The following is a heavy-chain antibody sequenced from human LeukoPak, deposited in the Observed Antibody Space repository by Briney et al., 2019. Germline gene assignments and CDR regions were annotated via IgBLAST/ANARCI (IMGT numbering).Heavy chain of an antibody. J-gene: IGHJ4*02. CDR3: ARDPYSSSWYPSGY. CDR1: GFTFDDYG. CDR2: INWNGGST. D-gene: IGHD6-13*01. V-gene: IGHV3-20*04. Sequence: GGSLRLSCAASGFTFDDYGMSWVRQAPGKGLEWVSGINWNGGSTGYADSVKGRFTISRDNAKNSLYLQMNSLRAEDTALYYCARDPYSSSWYPSGYWGQGTLVTVSS.